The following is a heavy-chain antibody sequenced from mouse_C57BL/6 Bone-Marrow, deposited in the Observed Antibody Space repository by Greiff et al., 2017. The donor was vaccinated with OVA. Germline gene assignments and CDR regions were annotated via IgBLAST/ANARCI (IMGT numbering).Heavy chain of an antibody. CDR3: AKPLYHHAFAY. V-gene: IGHV2-4*01. CDR2: IWSGGST. D-gene: IGHD2-1*01. CDR1: GFSLTSYG. J-gene: IGHJ3*01. Sequence: QVQLKQSGPGLVQPSQSLSITCTVSGFSLTSYGVHWVRQPPGKGLEWLGVIWSGGSTDYNAAFISRLSISKDNSKSQVFFKMNSLQADDTAIYYCAKPLYHHAFAYWGQGTLVTVSA.